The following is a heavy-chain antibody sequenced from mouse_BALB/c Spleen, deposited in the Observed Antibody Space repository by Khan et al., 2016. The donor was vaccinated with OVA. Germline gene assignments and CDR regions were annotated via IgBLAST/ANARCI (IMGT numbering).Heavy chain of an antibody. CDR2: IDPYNGGT. D-gene: IGHD1-1*01. CDR3: ARTDYYGSSYYFDY. CDR1: GYSFTDYN. J-gene: IGHJ2*01. Sequence: VQLQQSGPELVKPGASVKVSCKASGYSFTDYNMFWVKQSHGKSLEWIGYIDPYNGGTSYNQKFKGKATLTVDKSSSTAFMHLSCLTSEDSAVFYCARTDYYGSSYYFDYWGQGTTLTVSS. V-gene: IGHV1S135*01.